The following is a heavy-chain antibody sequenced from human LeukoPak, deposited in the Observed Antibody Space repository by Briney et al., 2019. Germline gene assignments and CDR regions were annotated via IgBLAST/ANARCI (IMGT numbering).Heavy chain of an antibody. Sequence: PGGSLRLSCAASGFTFSSYWMHWVRQAPGKGLVWVSRINNDGSSTNYADSVKGRFTISRDNAKNTLFLQMNSLRAEDTAVYYCTTLQGKLWPYYWGQGTLVTVSS. CDR2: INNDGSST. D-gene: IGHD5-18*01. CDR1: GFTFSSYW. J-gene: IGHJ4*02. CDR3: TTLQGKLWPYY. V-gene: IGHV3-74*01.